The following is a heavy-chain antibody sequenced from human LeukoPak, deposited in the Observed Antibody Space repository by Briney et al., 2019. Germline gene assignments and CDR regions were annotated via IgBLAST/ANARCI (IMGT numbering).Heavy chain of an antibody. CDR3: ARSSLALEYCSSTSCSYYFDY. CDR1: GFIFSSYE. J-gene: IGHJ4*02. CDR2: ISSSGSTI. Sequence: GGSLRLSCAASGFIFSSYEMNWVRQAPGKGLEWVSYISSSGSTIYYADSVKGRFTIFRDNAKNSLYLQMNSLRAEDTAVYYCARSSLALEYCSSTSCSYYFDYWGQGTLVTVSS. V-gene: IGHV3-48*03. D-gene: IGHD2-2*01.